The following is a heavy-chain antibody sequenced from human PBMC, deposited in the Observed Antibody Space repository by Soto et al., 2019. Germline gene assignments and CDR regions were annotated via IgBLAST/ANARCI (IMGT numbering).Heavy chain of an antibody. Sequence: EVQLLESGGGLVQPGGSLRLSCAASGFTFSSYAMTWVRQAPGKGLEWVSGISGSGSSTYYADSVKGRFTVSRDNSKNTLTLQMNSLRAEDTAVYYCARDSEAGRFYYGSGSMDVWGQGTTVTVSS. CDR2: ISGSGSST. CDR3: ARDSEAGRFYYGSGSMDV. V-gene: IGHV3-23*01. D-gene: IGHD3-10*01. J-gene: IGHJ6*02. CDR1: GFTFSSYA.